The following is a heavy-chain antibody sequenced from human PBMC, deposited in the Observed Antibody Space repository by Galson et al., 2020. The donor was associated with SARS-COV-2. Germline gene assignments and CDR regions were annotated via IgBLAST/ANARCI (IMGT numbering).Heavy chain of an antibody. D-gene: IGHD2-2*01. J-gene: IGHJ4*02. CDR1: GYTLNSYG. V-gene: IGHV1-18*01. Sequence: ASVTVSCKAFGYTLNSYGVNWVRRAPGQELAWMGWISLYSGNTNYAQKFQGRVTMTAETSTSTAYMELRSLRSDDTAVYYCARDRVVAAGTPGEYWGQGTQVTVYS. CDR2: ISLYSGNT. CDR3: ARDRVVAAGTPGEY.